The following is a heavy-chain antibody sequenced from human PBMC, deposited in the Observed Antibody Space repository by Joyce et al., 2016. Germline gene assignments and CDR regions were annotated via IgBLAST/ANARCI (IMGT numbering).Heavy chain of an antibody. D-gene: IGHD6-19*01. Sequence: QVQLQQWGAGLLKPSETLSLTCDVSGVPFRGFFWTWVRQPPGKGLEWIGDINNSGVTNYNPSLKTLVTFSVDTSKNQFSLKLTSLSAAYTAVYYCARSQWLAPLMYWGQGTPVTVSS. CDR3: ARSQWLAPLMY. CDR1: GVPFRGFF. CDR2: INNSGVT. V-gene: IGHV4-34*01. J-gene: IGHJ4*02.